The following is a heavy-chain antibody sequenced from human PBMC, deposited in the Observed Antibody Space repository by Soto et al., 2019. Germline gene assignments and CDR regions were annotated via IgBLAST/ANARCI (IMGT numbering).Heavy chain of an antibody. CDR1: GFTFNSYS. J-gene: IGHJ4*02. V-gene: IGHV3-21*01. Sequence: EVQLVESGGGLVKPGGSLRLSCAASGFTFNSYSMNWVRQAPGKGLEWVSSMSRSSRYIYYADSVKGRFTISRDNPRNSVYLQMNSLRAEDTAVYYCARDGGVAATLANYFDYWGQGTLVTVSS. CDR2: MSRSSRYI. CDR3: ARDGGVAATLANYFDY. D-gene: IGHD2-15*01.